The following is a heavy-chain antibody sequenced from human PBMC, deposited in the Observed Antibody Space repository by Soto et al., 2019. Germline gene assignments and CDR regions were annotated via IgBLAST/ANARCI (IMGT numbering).Heavy chain of an antibody. D-gene: IGHD6-13*01. Sequence: VGSLRLSCVASGFSFSSYAMSWVRQAPGKGLEWVSVISGSDGSTYYADSVKGRFTISRDNSKNTLYLQMNSLRAEDTAVYYCAKDRERDAWYEDYWGQGTLVTVSS. CDR2: ISGSDGST. V-gene: IGHV3-23*01. CDR3: AKDRERDAWYEDY. CDR1: GFSFSSYA. J-gene: IGHJ4*02.